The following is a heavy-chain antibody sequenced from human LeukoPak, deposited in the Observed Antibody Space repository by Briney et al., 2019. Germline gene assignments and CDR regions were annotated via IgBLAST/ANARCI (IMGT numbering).Heavy chain of an antibody. J-gene: IGHJ6*03. V-gene: IGHV3-48*01. CDR3: ARERRKFWSGYFIDYYYYYMDV. D-gene: IGHD3-3*01. CDR2: ISSSSSTI. CDR1: GFTFSSYS. Sequence: PGGSLRLSCAASGFTFSSYSMNWVRQAPGKGLEWVSYISSSSSTIYYADSVKGRFTISRDNAKNSLYLQMNSLRAEDTAVYYCARERRKFWSGYFIDYYYYYMDVWGKGTTVTVSS.